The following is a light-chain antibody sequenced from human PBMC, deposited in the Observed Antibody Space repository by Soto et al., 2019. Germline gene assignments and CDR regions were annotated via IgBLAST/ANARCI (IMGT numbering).Light chain of an antibody. V-gene: IGKV1D-12*01. J-gene: IGKJ3*01. CDR2: AAS. Sequence: DIQMTQSPSSVSASVGDRVTINCRASQDIRSWLAWYQQKPGSAPQLLIYAASSVRRGVPSRFSGSGSGTDFALTISSLQPEDFATYYCQHYKSPGTFGPGTKVDIK. CDR3: QHYKSPGT. CDR1: QDIRSW.